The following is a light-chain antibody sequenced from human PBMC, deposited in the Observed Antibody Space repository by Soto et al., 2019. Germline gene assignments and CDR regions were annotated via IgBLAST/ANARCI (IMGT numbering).Light chain of an antibody. V-gene: IGLV2-14*01. Sequence: QSALTQPASVSGSPGQSIAISCTGTSSDVGGYNYVSWYQQHPGKAPKLMIYGVSNRPSGVSNRFSGSKCGKTASLTISGLQAEDEAEDYGSSYTSSTAYVLGTGTKVTV. J-gene: IGLJ1*01. CDR2: GVS. CDR3: SSYTSSTAYV. CDR1: SSDVGGYNY.